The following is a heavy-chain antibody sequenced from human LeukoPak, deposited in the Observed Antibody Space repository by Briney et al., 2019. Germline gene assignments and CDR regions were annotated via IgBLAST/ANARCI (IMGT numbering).Heavy chain of an antibody. D-gene: IGHD6-13*01. CDR3: ATQSGYSGAAGPPDY. Sequence: ASVKVSCKASGYTFTSYDINWVRQATGQGLEWMGWMNPNSGNTGYAQKFQGRVTMTRNTSISTAYMELSSLRSDDTAVYYCATQSGYSGAAGPPDYWGQGTLVTVSS. V-gene: IGHV1-8*01. CDR1: GYTFTSYD. CDR2: MNPNSGNT. J-gene: IGHJ4*02.